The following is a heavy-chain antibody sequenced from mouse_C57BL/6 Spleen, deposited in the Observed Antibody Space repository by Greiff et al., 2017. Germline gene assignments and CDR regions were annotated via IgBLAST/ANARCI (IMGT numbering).Heavy chain of an antibody. CDR2: ISNGGGST. Sequence: EVKVVESGGGLVQPGGSLKLSCAASGFTFSDYYMYWVRQTPEKRLEWVAYISNGGGSTYYPDTVKGRFTISRDNAKNTLYLQMSRLKSEDTAMYYCARHDGYYSYWYFDVWGTGTTVTVSS. J-gene: IGHJ1*03. CDR3: ARHDGYYSYWYFDV. D-gene: IGHD2-3*01. V-gene: IGHV5-12*01. CDR1: GFTFSDYY.